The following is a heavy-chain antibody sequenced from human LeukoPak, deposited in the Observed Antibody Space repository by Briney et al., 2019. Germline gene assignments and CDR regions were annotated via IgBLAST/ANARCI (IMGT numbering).Heavy chain of an antibody. D-gene: IGHD4-17*01. Sequence: SVKVSCKASGGTFSSYAISWVRQAPGQGLEWMGGINPIFGTANYAQKFQGRVTITTDESTSTAYMELSSLRSEDTAVYYCARVFYGDYYYYYYMDVWGKGTTVTVSS. V-gene: IGHV1-69*05. J-gene: IGHJ6*03. CDR3: ARVFYGDYYYYYYMDV. CDR1: GGTFSSYA. CDR2: INPIFGTA.